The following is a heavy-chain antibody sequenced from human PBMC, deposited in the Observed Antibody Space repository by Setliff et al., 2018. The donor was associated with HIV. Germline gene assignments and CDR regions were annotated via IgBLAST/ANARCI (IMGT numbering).Heavy chain of an antibody. D-gene: IGHD3-22*01. CDR3: ARARRDSYDRGRRNHYYIDV. Sequence: ASVKASCKASGYTFSSYDINWVRQATGQGLEWMGWMNPNSGNTGYTQKFQGRVTMTRDTSIGTAYMELNNLKFEDTAVYYCARARRDSYDRGRRNHYYIDVWGKGTPVTVSS. CDR2: MNPNSGNT. J-gene: IGHJ6*03. CDR1: GYTFSSYD. V-gene: IGHV1-8*02.